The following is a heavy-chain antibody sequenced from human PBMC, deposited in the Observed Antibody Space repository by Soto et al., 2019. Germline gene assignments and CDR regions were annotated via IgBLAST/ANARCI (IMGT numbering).Heavy chain of an antibody. D-gene: IGHD6-19*01. CDR2: ISSTSSTI. V-gene: IGHV3-48*02. CDR1: GFSFSTYS. J-gene: IGHJ4*02. Sequence: GGSLRLSCAASGFSFSTYSMSWVRQAPGKGLEWVSYISSTSSTILYADSVKGRFTISRDNAKSSLYLQMNSLRDEDTAVYSCARDQSSAWYGLANWGQGTRVTVSS. CDR3: ARDQSSAWYGLAN.